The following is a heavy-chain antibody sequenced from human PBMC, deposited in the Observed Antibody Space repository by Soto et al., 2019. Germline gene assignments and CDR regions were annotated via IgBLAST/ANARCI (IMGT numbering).Heavy chain of an antibody. J-gene: IGHJ5*02. D-gene: IGHD2-21*02. CDR1: GFTFSSYG. CDR2: ISYDGSNK. CDR3: ARAPCGGDCDPRRNWFDP. Sequence: PGGSLRLSCAASGFTFSSYGMHWVRQAPGKGLEWVAVISYDGSNKYYADSVKGRFTISRDNSKNTLYLQMNSLRAEDTAVYYCARAPCGGDCDPRRNWFDPWGQGTLVTVSS. V-gene: IGHV3-30*03.